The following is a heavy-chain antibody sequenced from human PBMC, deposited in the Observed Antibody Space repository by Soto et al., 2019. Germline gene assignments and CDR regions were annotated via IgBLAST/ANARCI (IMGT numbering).Heavy chain of an antibody. D-gene: IGHD2-8*01. Sequence: EVQLVESGGGLVQPGGSLRLSCAASGFTFSSYSMNWVRQAPGKGLEWVSYISSSSSTIYYADSVKGRFTISRDNAKNSLYLQMNSLRAEDTAVYYCARERTSYCTNGVCYKDPWGYFDYWGQGTLVTVSS. CDR1: GFTFSSYS. CDR2: ISSSSSTI. J-gene: IGHJ4*02. CDR3: ARERTSYCTNGVCYKDPWGYFDY. V-gene: IGHV3-48*01.